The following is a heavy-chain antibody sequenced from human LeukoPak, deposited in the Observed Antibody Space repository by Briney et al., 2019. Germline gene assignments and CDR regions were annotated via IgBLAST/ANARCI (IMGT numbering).Heavy chain of an antibody. D-gene: IGHD3-16*01. CDR2: IRTKANNYAT. CDR3: AGPPQGRAGEFDY. V-gene: IGHV3-73*01. J-gene: IGHJ4*02. CDR1: DFTLSGSG. Sequence: PGGSLRLSCAASDFTLSGSGVHWVRQASGKGLEWIGRIRTKANNYATAYAASVKGRFTISRDDSRDTAYLQMNSLKTEDTAVYYCAGPPQGRAGEFDYGGQGTLVTFSS.